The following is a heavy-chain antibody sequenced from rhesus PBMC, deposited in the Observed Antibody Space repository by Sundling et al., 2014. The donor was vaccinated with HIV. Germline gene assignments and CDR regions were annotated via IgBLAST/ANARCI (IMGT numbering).Heavy chain of an antibody. D-gene: IGHD1-26*01. CDR3: ARVTGTRLKYYFDY. CDR2: IYGSGSPT. Sequence: QLQLQESGPGLVKPSETLSVTCAVSGGSISSSYWSWIRQAPGKGLEWIGYIYGSGSPTNYNPSLRSRVTLSVDTSKNQFSLKLSSVTAADTAVYYCARVTGTRLKYYFDYWGQGLLVTVSS. V-gene: IGHV4-169*01. CDR1: GGSISSSY. J-gene: IGHJ4*01.